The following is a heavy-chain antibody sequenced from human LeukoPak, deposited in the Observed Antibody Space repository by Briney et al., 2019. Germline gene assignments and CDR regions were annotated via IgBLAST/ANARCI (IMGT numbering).Heavy chain of an antibody. J-gene: IGHJ4*02. D-gene: IGHD3-22*01. CDR1: GFTSGAYT. V-gene: IGHV3-21*01. CDR2: IFSRSESI. Sequence: GGSLRLSCAASGFTSGAYTINWVRQAPGKGLEWVSCIFSRSESILYADSVKGRFTISRDNAKNSLYLQMDSLRVEDTAVYYCARDFFHSSDSRPFDYWGQGTLVTVSS. CDR3: ARDFFHSSDSRPFDY.